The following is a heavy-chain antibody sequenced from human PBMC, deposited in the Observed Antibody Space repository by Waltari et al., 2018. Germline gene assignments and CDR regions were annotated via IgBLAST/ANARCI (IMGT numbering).Heavy chain of an antibody. D-gene: IGHD5-18*01. CDR2: ISSSGQIT. J-gene: IGHJ4*02. V-gene: IGHV3-23*04. CDR3: ANGGWIPGETTAFDY. Sequence: EVQLVESGGGLVQPGGSLRLSCVASGFTFSAYDMSWVRQAPGKGLEWVSVISSSGQITYFSDSVNGRFTISRDNSRDSLFLQMNSLRAEDTAIYYCANGGWIPGETTAFDYWGQGTQVTVSS. CDR1: GFTFSAYD.